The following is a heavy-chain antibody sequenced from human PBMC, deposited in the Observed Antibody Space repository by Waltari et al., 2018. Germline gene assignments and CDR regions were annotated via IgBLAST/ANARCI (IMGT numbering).Heavy chain of an antibody. CDR3: ARGTWFDP. V-gene: IGHV4-34*01. Sequence: QVHLQQWGAGLFKPSETLSLACAGYGGSFSGGYWSWIRQPPGKGLEWIGEINHSGSTNYNPSLKSRVTISVDTSKNQFSLKLSSVTAADTAVYYCARGTWFDPWGQGTLVTVSS. J-gene: IGHJ5*02. CDR2: INHSGST. CDR1: GGSFSGGY.